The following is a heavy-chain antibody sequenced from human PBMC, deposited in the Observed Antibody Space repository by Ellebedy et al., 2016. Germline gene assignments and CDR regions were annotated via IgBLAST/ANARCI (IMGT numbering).Heavy chain of an antibody. CDR2: IGTAGDT. Sequence: GGSLRLSXAASGFTFSSYDMHWVRQATGKGLEWVSAIGTAGDTYYPGSVKGRFTISRENAKNSLYLQMNSLRAEDTAVYYCARATPGGVVIAIPPDYWGQGTLVTVSS. V-gene: IGHV3-13*01. J-gene: IGHJ4*02. CDR1: GFTFSSYD. CDR3: ARATPGGVVIAIPPDY. D-gene: IGHD2-21*01.